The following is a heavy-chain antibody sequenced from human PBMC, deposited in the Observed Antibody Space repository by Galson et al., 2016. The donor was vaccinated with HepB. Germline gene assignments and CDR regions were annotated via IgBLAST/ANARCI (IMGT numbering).Heavy chain of an antibody. CDR3: ARSIAGYNSRLNPVFAGYFDL. CDR1: GGSMRGFY. D-gene: IGHD6-19*01. Sequence: ETLSLTCTVSGGSMRGFYWSWIRQPPGKGLEWIGYIFYSGSTDYNPSLKSRLTMSVETSKNQFSLKLSSVTAADTAVYYCARSIAGYNSRLNPVFAGYFDLWGRGTLVPVSS. J-gene: IGHJ2*01. CDR2: IFYSGST. V-gene: IGHV4-59*08.